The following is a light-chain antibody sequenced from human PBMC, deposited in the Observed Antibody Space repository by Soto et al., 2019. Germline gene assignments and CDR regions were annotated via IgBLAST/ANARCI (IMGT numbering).Light chain of an antibody. CDR1: QSVSSSY. CDR2: GAS. J-gene: IGKJ1*01. Sequence: EIVLTQSPATLSLSPGERAILSCRASQSVSSSYLAWYQQKPGQAPRLLIYGASTRATGIPARFSGSVSGTEFALTISSLQSEDFAVYYCQQYNNWPRTFGQGTKVDIK. V-gene: IGKV3D-15*01. CDR3: QQYNNWPRT.